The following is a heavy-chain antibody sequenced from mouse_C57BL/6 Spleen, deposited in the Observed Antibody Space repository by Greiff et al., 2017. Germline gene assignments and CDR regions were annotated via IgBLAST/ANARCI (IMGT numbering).Heavy chain of an antibody. CDR2: IYPRDGST. D-gene: IGHD4-1*01. Sequence: QVQLQQSDAELVKPGASVKLSCKASGYTFTDHTIHWMKQRPEQGLEWIGYIYPRDGSTKYNEKFKGKATLTADKSSSTSYKQLNSLSSEDSAVYCCGNCEGNAMDYWGQGTSLTVSS. CDR3: GNCEGNAMDY. V-gene: IGHV1-78*01. CDR1: GYTFTDHT. J-gene: IGHJ4*01.